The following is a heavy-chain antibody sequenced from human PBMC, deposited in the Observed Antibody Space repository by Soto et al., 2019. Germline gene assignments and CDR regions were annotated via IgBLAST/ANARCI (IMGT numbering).Heavy chain of an antibody. J-gene: IGHJ3*02. CDR2: IYYSGTT. Sequence: PSETLSLTCTVPAGSISTYFWSWIRQPPGKGLEWIGYIYYSGTTNYNPSLKSRVTILLDTSKNQFFLRLSSVTAADTAVYYCARGRGGTYDAFDIWGQGTLVTVS. D-gene: IGHD1-26*01. V-gene: IGHV4-59*01. CDR1: AGSISTYF. CDR3: ARGRGGTYDAFDI.